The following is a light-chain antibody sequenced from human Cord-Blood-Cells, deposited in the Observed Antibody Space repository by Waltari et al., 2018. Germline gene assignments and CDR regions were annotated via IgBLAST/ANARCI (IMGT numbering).Light chain of an antibody. V-gene: IGKV1-39*01. Sequence: DIQMTQSPSSLSAFVGDRVTITCRASQSISSYLNWYQQRPGKAPKLLIYAASSLQSGVPSRFSGSGSGTDFTLTISSLQPEDFATYYCQQSYSTPQTFGQGP. CDR3: QQSYSTPQT. CDR1: QSISSY. CDR2: AAS. J-gene: IGKJ1*01.